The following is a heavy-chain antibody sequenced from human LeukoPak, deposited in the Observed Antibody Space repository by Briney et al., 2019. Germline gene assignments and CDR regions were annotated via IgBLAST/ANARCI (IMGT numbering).Heavy chain of an antibody. D-gene: IGHD1-26*01. V-gene: IGHV4-39*01. CDR2: IYYSGST. CDR3: ARRPGSYFSRCDY. J-gene: IGHJ4*02. CDR1: GGSISSSSYY. Sequence: SETLSLTCTVSGGSISSSSYYWGWIRQPPGKGLEGIGSIYYSGSTYYNPSLKSRVTISVDTSQNQFSLKLSSVTAADTAVYYCARRPGSYFSRCDYWAREPWSPSPQ.